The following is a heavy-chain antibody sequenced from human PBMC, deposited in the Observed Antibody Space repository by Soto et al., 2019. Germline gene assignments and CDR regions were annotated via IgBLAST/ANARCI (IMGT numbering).Heavy chain of an antibody. Sequence: APVKVSWKASGDRFTSYGISWVRQAPGQGLEWMGWISAYNGNTNYAQKLQGSVTMTTDTSTSTAYMELRSLRSDDTAVYYCARDLLGYCSGGSCYGVYWGQGTLVTVSS. CDR1: GDRFTSYG. CDR2: ISAYNGNT. D-gene: IGHD2-15*01. V-gene: IGHV1-18*01. J-gene: IGHJ4*02. CDR3: ARDLLGYCSGGSCYGVY.